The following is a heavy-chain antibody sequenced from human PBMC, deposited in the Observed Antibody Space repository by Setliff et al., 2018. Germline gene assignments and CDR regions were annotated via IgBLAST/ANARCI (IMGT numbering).Heavy chain of an antibody. D-gene: IGHD3-3*01. Sequence: SLTCPVSGASISTTTFYWGWIRQPPGKGLEWIGSISYSGSTYYNPSLRSRVTISLDTSKNQFSLSLSSVTAADTAVYYCARMSGFQYIDVWDKGTTVTVSS. V-gene: IGHV4-39*07. CDR1: GASISTTTFY. CDR2: ISYSGST. CDR3: ARMSGFQYIDV. J-gene: IGHJ6*03.